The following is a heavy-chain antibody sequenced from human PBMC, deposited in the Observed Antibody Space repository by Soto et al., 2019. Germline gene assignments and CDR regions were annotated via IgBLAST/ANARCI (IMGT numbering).Heavy chain of an antibody. CDR3: ARGGSYSAYNFAHGIQLWSFDF. D-gene: IGHD5-12*01. Sequence: PSETLSLTCTVSGGSINTFYCSWVRQPAGKGLEWIGRIFSSGSTSFNPSLESRVAMSVDTSKNHFSLNLSSVTAADMAVYYCARGGSYSAYNFAHGIQLWSFDFWGQGALVTVSS. CDR2: IFSSGST. J-gene: IGHJ4*02. CDR1: GGSINTFY. V-gene: IGHV4-4*07.